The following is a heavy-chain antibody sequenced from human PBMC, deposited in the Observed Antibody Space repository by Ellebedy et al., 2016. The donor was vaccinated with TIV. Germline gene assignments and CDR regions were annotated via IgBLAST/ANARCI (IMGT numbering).Heavy chain of an antibody. CDR3: AKDWGRYYGSGTYFDY. CDR1: GFTFSTYA. J-gene: IGHJ4*02. Sequence: GESLKISCAVSGFTFSTYAIHWVRQAPGKGLEWVASISHDGSYKYYADSVKGRFTISRDNSKNTLYLQMNSLRAEDTAVYYCAKDWGRYYGSGTYFDYWGQGTLVTVPS. CDR2: ISHDGSYK. D-gene: IGHD3-10*01. V-gene: IGHV3-30*04.